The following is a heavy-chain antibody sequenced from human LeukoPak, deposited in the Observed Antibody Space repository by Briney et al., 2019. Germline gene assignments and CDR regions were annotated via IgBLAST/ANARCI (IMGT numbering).Heavy chain of an antibody. CDR2: IIPIFGTA. D-gene: IGHD5-12*01. Sequence: GSSVKVSCKASGGTFSSYAISWVRQAPGQGLEWMGRIIPIFGTANYAQKLQGRVTITTDESTSTAYMELSSLRSEDTAVYYCARLAIDYNWFDPWGQGTLVTVSS. V-gene: IGHV1-69*05. J-gene: IGHJ5*02. CDR1: GGTFSSYA. CDR3: ARLAIDYNWFDP.